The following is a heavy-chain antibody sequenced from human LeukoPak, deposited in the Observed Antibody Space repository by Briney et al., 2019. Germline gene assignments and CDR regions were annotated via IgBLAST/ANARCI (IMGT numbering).Heavy chain of an antibody. Sequence: GGSLRLSCAASGFTFSSYSMNWVRQAPGKGLEWVAVISYDGSNKYYADSVKGRFTISRDNSKNTLYLQMNSLRAEDTAVYYCAREYSYGYLGYYYYYMDVWGKGTTVTVSS. CDR3: AREYSYGYLGYYYYYMDV. CDR2: ISYDGSNK. J-gene: IGHJ6*03. CDR1: GFTFSSYS. V-gene: IGHV3-30*03. D-gene: IGHD5-18*01.